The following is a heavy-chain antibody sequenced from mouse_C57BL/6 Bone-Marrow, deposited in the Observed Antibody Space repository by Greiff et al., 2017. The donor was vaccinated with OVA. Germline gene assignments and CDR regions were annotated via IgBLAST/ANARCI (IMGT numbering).Heavy chain of an antibody. J-gene: IGHJ1*03. CDR1: GFTFSDFY. D-gene: IGHD1-1*01. CDR2: SRNKANDYTT. CDR3: ASDAYYGSGYWYFDV. V-gene: IGHV7-1*01. Sequence: EVMLVESGGGLVQSGRSLRLSCATSGFTFSDFYMEWVRQAPGKGLEWIAASRNKANDYTTEYSASVKGRFIVSRDTSQSILYLQMNALRAEDTAMYYCASDAYYGSGYWYFDVWGTGTTVTVSS.